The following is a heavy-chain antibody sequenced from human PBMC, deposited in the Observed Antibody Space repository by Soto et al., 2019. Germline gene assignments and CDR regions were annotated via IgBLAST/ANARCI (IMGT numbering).Heavy chain of an antibody. CDR1: GGSISSYY. J-gene: IGHJ4*02. CDR2: IYYSGST. CDR3: ARAVFEYSSSFLDY. D-gene: IGHD6-6*01. V-gene: IGHV4-59*01. Sequence: SETLSLTCTVSGGSISSYYWSWIRQPPGKGLEWIGYIYYSGSTNYNPSLKSRVTISVDTSKNQFSPKLSSVTAADTAVYYCARAVFEYSSSFLDYWGQGTLVTVSS.